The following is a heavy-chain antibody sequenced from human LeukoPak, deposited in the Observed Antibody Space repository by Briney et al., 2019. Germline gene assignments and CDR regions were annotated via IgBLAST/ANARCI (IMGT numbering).Heavy chain of an antibody. CDR3: ARGQLWLLKNYGMDV. V-gene: IGHV1-46*01. CDR1: GYPFTSYY. CDR2: INPSGGST. D-gene: IGHD5-18*01. J-gene: IGHJ6*02. Sequence: PSVKVYCKASGYPFTSYYMHWVRQAPGQGLEWMGIINPSGGSTSYAQKFQGRVTMTRDTSTSTVYMELSSLRSEDTAVYYCARGQLWLLKNYGMDVWGQGTTVTVSS.